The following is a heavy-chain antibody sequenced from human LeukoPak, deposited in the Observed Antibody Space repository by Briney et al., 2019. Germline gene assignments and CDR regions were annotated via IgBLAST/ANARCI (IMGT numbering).Heavy chain of an antibody. V-gene: IGHV4-4*07. CDR1: GGSISSYY. CDR2: IYTSGST. CDR3: ARGVEKWELGVNDAFDI. J-gene: IGHJ3*02. D-gene: IGHD1-26*01. Sequence: SETLSLTCTVSGGSISSYYWSWIRQPAGKGLEWIGRIYTSGSTNYNPSLKSRVTMSVDTSKNQFSLKLSSVTAADTAVYYCARGVEKWELGVNDAFDIWGQGTMVTVSS.